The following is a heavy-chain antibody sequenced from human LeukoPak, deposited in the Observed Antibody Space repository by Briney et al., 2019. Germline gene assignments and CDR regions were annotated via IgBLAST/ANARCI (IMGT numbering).Heavy chain of an antibody. CDR2: IKSKTDGATT. CDR1: GFTFSNAW. Sequence: AGGSLRLSCAASGFTFSNAWMSWVRQAPGKGLEWVGRIKSKTDGATTDYAAAVKGRFTISRDDSKNKLYLQMNSLRTEDTAVYYCTTHEIAVAGTPDYWGQGTLVTVSS. J-gene: IGHJ4*02. CDR3: TTHEIAVAGTPDY. V-gene: IGHV3-15*01. D-gene: IGHD6-19*01.